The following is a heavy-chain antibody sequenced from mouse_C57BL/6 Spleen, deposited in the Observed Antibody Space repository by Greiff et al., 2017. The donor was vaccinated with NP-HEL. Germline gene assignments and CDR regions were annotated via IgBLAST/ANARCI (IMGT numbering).Heavy chain of an antibody. CDR1: GYTFTSYW. CDR2: IYPSDSET. V-gene: IGHV1-61*01. CDR3: ARPTMVTPYYFDY. D-gene: IGHD2-9*01. Sequence: QVQLQQPGAELVRPGSSVKLSCKASGYTFTSYWMDWVKQRPGQGLEWIGNIYPSDSETHYNQKFKDKATLTVDKSSSTAYMQLSSLTSEDSAVYYCARPTMVTPYYFDYWGQGTTLTVSS. J-gene: IGHJ2*01.